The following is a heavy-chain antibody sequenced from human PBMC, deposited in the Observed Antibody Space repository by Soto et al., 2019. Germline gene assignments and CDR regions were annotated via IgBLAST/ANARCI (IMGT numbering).Heavy chain of an antibody. V-gene: IGHV4-59*01. CDR3: ARAYNYESSGYDSGYYFDY. D-gene: IGHD3-22*01. J-gene: IGHJ4*02. CDR2: VYYSGST. Sequence: PSKTLSLTCTVSGGSISSYYWSWIRQPPGKGLEWIGNVYYSGSTNYNPSLKSRGTISADTSKNQFSLKLSSVTAADTAVYYCARAYNYESSGYDSGYYFDYWGQGTLVTVSS. CDR1: GGSISSYY.